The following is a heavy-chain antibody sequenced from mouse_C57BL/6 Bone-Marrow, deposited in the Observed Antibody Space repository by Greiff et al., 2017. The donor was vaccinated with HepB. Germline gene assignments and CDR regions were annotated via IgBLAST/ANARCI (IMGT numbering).Heavy chain of an antibody. J-gene: IGHJ2*01. CDR2: INPNNGVT. CDR3: ARSGDYDRYDY. Sequence: VQLQQSGPELVKPGASVKIPCKASGYTFTDYNMDWVKQSHGKSLEWIGDINPNNGVTIYNQKFKGKATLTVDKSSSTAYMELRSLTSEDTAVYYCARSGDYDRYDYWGQVTTLTVSS. CDR1: GYTFTDYN. V-gene: IGHV1-18*01. D-gene: IGHD2-4*01.